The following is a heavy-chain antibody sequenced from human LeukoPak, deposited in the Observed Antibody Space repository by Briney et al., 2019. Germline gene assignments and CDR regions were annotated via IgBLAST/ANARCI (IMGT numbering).Heavy chain of an antibody. Sequence: LGGSLRLSCAASGFTFSSYAMSWVRQAPGKGLEWVSAISGSGGSTYYADSVKGRFTISRDNSKNTLYLQMNSLRAEDTALYYCAKDRASSGWYYFDYWGQGTLVTVSS. CDR1: GFTFSSYA. CDR3: AKDRASSGWYYFDY. CDR2: ISGSGGST. V-gene: IGHV3-23*01. J-gene: IGHJ4*02. D-gene: IGHD6-19*01.